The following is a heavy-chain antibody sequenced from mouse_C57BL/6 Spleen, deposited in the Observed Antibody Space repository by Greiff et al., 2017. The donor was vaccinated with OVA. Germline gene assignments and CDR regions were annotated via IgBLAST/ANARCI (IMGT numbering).Heavy chain of an antibody. CDR1: GYAFSSYW. CDR2: IYPGDGDT. V-gene: IGHV1-80*01. CDR3: ARKTAQDYFDY. Sequence: QVQLQQSGAELVKPGASVKISCKASGYAFSSYWMNWVKQRPGKGLEWIGQIYPGDGDTNYNGKFKGKATLTADKSSSTAYMQLCSLTSEDSTVYFCARKTAQDYFDYWGQGTNLTVSS. D-gene: IGHD3-2*02. J-gene: IGHJ2*01.